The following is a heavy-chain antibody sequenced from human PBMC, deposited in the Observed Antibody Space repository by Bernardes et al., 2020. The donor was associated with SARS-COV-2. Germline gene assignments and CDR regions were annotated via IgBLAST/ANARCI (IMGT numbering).Heavy chain of an antibody. CDR2: IYWDGEK. J-gene: IGHJ5*02. CDR3: AHWFGMITRAWFDP. CDR1: GFSLSTNGRG. V-gene: IGHV2-5*02. Sequence: SGPTLVKPTQTLTLTCTLSGFSLSTNGRGGGWIRQPPGKALEWRARIYWDGEKRYSPTLRSRLTITKDTSKNQVVLTMTNMDPVDTATYYCAHWFGMITRAWFDPWGQGILVTVSS. D-gene: IGHD3-16*01.